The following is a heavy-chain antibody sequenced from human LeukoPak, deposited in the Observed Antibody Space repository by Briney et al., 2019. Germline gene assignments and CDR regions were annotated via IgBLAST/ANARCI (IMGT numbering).Heavy chain of an antibody. V-gene: IGHV4-59*08. CDR3: ARLDCSGDDACYYH. Sequence: SETLSLTCSVSGDSVTTYYWNWIRQPPGKGLEWIGYVSSDGTTNYTPSLRSRVIMSVDTANKHISLNLTSLTAADTAIYYCARLDCSGDDACYYHWGRGTLVTVSS. CDR2: VSSDGTT. J-gene: IGHJ4*02. CDR1: GDSVTTYY. D-gene: IGHD2-21*01.